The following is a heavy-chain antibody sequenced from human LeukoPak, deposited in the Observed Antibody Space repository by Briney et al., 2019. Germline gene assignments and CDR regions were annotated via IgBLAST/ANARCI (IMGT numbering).Heavy chain of an antibody. CDR1: GGTFSSYA. CDR3: ARDGSGSYYKGEYFQH. J-gene: IGHJ1*01. V-gene: IGHV1-69*06. CDR2: IIPIFGTA. Sequence: SVKVSCKASGGTFSSYAISWVRQAPGQGLEWMGGIIPIFGTANYAQKFQGRVTITEDKSTSTAYMELSSLRSVDTAVYYCARDGSGSYYKGEYFQHWGQGTLVTVSS. D-gene: IGHD3-10*01.